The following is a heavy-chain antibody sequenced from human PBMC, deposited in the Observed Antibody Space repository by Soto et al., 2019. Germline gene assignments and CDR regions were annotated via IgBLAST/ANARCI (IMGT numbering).Heavy chain of an antibody. J-gene: IGHJ4*02. CDR3: ARDPASYDSSGSRGDY. Sequence: SETLSLTCTVSGGSISSGGYYWSWIRQHPGKGLEWIGYIYYSGSTYYNPSLKSRVTISVDTSKNQFSLKLSSVTAADTAVYYCARDPASYDSSGSRGDYWGQGTLGTVSS. CDR2: IYYSGST. V-gene: IGHV4-31*03. CDR1: GGSISSGGYY. D-gene: IGHD3-22*01.